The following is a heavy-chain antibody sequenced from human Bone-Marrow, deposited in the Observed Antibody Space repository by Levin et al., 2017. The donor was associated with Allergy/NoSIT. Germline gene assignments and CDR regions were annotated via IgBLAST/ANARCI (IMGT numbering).Heavy chain of an antibody. D-gene: IGHD1-1*01. CDR1: GDSVSSNTAA. CDR3: ARDESNGFRRSDV. V-gene: IGHV6-1*01. Sequence: PSETLSLTCAISGDSVSSNTAAWNWVRQSPSRGLEWLGRAYFRSSWSVEYAMSVRGRITITADTSKNQFSLQLTSVTPEDTAVYYCARDESNGFRRSDVWGQGTTVTVSS. J-gene: IGHJ6*02. CDR2: AYFRSSWSV.